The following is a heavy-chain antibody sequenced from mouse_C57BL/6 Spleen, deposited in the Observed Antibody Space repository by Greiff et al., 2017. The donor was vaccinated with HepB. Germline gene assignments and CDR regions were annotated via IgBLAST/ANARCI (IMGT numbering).Heavy chain of an antibody. J-gene: IGHJ3*01. CDR3: ARGGRLPPFAY. D-gene: IGHD3-2*02. CDR1: GYTFTSYG. Sequence: VQGVESGAELARPGASVKLSCKASGYTFTSYGISWVKQRTGQGLEWIGEIYPRSGNTYYNEKFKGKATLTADKSSSTAYMELRSLTSEDSAVYFCARGGRLPPFAYWGQGTLVTVSA. CDR2: IYPRSGNT. V-gene: IGHV1-81*01.